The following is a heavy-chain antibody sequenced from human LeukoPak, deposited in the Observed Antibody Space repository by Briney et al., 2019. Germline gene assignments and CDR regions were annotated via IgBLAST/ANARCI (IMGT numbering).Heavy chain of an antibody. CDR1: GGSFSGYY. J-gene: IGHJ6*02. D-gene: IGHD3-10*01. CDR3: AREFGVRGYYYYYGMDV. CDR2: INHSGST. V-gene: IGHV4-34*01. Sequence: SETLSLTCAVYGGSFSGYYWIWIRQPPGKGLEWIGEINHSGSTNYNPSLKSRVTISVDTSKNQFSLKLSSVTAADTAVYYCAREFGVRGYYYYYGMDVWGQGTTVTVSS.